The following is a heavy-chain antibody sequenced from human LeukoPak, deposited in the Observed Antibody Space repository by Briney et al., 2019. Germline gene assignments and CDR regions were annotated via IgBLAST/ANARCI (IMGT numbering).Heavy chain of an antibody. CDR1: GFTFSSYG. D-gene: IGHD6-19*01. J-gene: IGHJ6*03. V-gene: IGHV3-30*18. Sequence: GGSLRPSCAASGFTFSSYGMHWVRQAPGKGLEWVAVISYDGSNKYYADSVKGRFTISRDNSKNTLYLQMNSLRAEDTAVYYCAKDAQWLTTYYYYYMDVWGKGTTVTVSS. CDR2: ISYDGSNK. CDR3: AKDAQWLTTYYYYYMDV.